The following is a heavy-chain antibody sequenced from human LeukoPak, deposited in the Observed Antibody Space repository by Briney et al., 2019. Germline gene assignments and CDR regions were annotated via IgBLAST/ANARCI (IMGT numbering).Heavy chain of an antibody. CDR1: GFTFSSYS. Sequence: GGSLRLSCAASGFTFSSYSMNWVRQAPGKGLEWVSGISWNSGSIGYADSVKGRFTISRDNAKNSLYLQMNSLRAEDMALYYCAKDMSSGWYEGGNFDYWGQGTLVTVSS. D-gene: IGHD6-19*01. CDR3: AKDMSSGWYEGGNFDY. CDR2: ISWNSGSI. V-gene: IGHV3-9*03. J-gene: IGHJ4*02.